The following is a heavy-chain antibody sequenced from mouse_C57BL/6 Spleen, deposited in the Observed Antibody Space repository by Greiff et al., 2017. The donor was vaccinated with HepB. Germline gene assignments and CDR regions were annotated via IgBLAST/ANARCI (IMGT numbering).Heavy chain of an antibody. D-gene: IGHD2-10*02. CDR3: AMGYGNYDY. Sequence: EVKLMESGGGLVKPGGSLKLSCAASGFTFSDYGMHWVRQAPEKGLEWVAYISSGSSTIYYADTVKGRFTISRDNAKNTLFLQMTSLRSEDTAMYYCAMGYGNYDYWGQGTTLTVSS. CDR2: ISSGSSTI. V-gene: IGHV5-17*01. CDR1: GFTFSDYG. J-gene: IGHJ2*01.